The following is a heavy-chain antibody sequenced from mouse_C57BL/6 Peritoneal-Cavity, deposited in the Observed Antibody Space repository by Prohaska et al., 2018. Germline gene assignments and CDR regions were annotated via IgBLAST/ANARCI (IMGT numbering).Heavy chain of an antibody. J-gene: IGHJ2*01. CDR1: TFTSYW. CDR3: ARDYYADY. Sequence: TFTSYWITWLKQRPGQGLEWMGDIYPGSGSTKYNEKFKSKATLTVDTSSSTAYRQLSSLTSEDSAVYYCARDYYADYWGQGTTLTVSS. CDR2: IYPGSGST. V-gene: IGHV1-55*01.